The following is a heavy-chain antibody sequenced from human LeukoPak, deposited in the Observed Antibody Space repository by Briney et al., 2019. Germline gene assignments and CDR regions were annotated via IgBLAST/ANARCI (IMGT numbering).Heavy chain of an antibody. Sequence: SETLSLTCTVSGGSITFYYWSWIRQPPGEGLEWIGYIFYSGSTNYNPSLKSRVTLSVDTSKDQFSLKLNSVTAADTAVYYCARSGYYDSSGYYDYWGQGTLVTVSS. CDR2: IFYSGST. J-gene: IGHJ4*02. CDR3: ARSGYYDSSGYYDY. D-gene: IGHD3-22*01. V-gene: IGHV4-59*01. CDR1: GGSITFYY.